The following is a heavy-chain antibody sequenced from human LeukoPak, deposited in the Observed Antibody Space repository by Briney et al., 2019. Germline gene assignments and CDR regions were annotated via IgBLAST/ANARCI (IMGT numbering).Heavy chain of an antibody. V-gene: IGHV1-69*04. Sequence: GASVKVSCKASGGTFSSYAISWVRQAPGQGLEWMGRIIPSLGIANYAQKFQGRVTITADKSTSTAYMELSSLRSEDTAVYYCARAPSCYYDSSGPVDYWGQGTLVTVSS. CDR1: GGTFSSYA. J-gene: IGHJ4*02. D-gene: IGHD3-22*01. CDR3: ARAPSCYYDSSGPVDY. CDR2: IIPSLGIA.